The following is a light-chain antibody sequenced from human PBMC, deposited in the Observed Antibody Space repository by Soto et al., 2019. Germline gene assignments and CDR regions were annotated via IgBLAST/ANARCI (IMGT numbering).Light chain of an antibody. Sequence: DIQMTQSPSTLSGSVGDRVTIPCRASQSISSWLAWYQQKPGKAPKLLIYKASSLESGVPSRFSGSGSGTEFTLTISSLKSEDFAVYCKQHNNNGPRLTCGQGTRVEIK. CDR1: QSISSW. J-gene: IGKJ5*01. CDR3: QHNNNGPRLT. CDR2: KAS. V-gene: IGKV1-5*03.